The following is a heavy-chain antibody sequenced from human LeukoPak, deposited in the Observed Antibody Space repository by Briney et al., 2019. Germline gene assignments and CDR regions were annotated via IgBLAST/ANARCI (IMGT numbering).Heavy chain of an antibody. CDR2: ISSSGSTI. CDR1: GFTFSSYA. Sequence: GGSLRLSCAASGFTFSSYAMSWVRQAPGKGLEWVSYISSSGSTIYYADSVKGRFTISRDNAKNSLYLQMNSLRAEDTAVYYCARDKGLRFLEWLIDYWGQGTLVTVSS. D-gene: IGHD3-3*01. J-gene: IGHJ4*02. V-gene: IGHV3-48*04. CDR3: ARDKGLRFLEWLIDY.